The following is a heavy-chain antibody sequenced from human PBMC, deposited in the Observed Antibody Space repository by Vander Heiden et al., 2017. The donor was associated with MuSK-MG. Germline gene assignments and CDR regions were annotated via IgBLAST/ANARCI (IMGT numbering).Heavy chain of an antibody. V-gene: IGHV4-39*01. D-gene: IGHD1-26*01. J-gene: IGHJ3*02. CDR3: ARQWELIAFDI. CDR2: IYYSGST. CDR1: GGSISRRSHY. Sequence: QLQLQESGPGLVKPSETLSLTCIVSGGSISRRSHYWGWIRQPPGKGLEWIGSIYYSGSTYNNPSLESGVTISVDTSKNQFSLKLTSVTAADTAVYYCARQWELIAFDIWGQGTMVTVSS.